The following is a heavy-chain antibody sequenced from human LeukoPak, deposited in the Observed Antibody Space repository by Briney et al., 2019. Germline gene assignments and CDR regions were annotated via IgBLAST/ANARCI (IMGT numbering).Heavy chain of an antibody. CDR3: ARDDRYYYYYMDV. Sequence: KSSETLSLTCTVSGGSISSGSYYWSWIRQPAGKGPESFGRISTSGSTYYNPSLKSRVSISVDTSKNQFSLKLSSVTAADTAVYYCARDDRYYYYYMDVWGEGDTVTVSS. V-gene: IGHV4-61*02. J-gene: IGHJ6*03. CDR1: GGSISSGSYY. CDR2: ISTSGST.